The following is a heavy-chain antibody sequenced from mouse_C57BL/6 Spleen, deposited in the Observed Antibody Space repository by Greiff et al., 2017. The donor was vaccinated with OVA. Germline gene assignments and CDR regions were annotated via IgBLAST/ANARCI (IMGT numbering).Heavy chain of an antibody. Sequence: QVQLKESGAELVRPGASVTLSCKASGYTFTDYEMHWVKQTPVHGLKWIGAIDPETGGTAYNQKFKGKAILTADKSSSTAYMELRSLTSEDSAVYYCTRGGYYAMDYWGQGTSVTVSS. CDR3: TRGGYYAMDY. CDR1: GYTFTDYE. J-gene: IGHJ4*01. V-gene: IGHV1-15*01. CDR2: IDPETGGT.